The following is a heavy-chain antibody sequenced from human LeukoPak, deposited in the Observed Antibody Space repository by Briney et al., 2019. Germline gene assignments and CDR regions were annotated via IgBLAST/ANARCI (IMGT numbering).Heavy chain of an antibody. CDR2: IYTSGST. CDR3: ARAPSRYNWFDP. Sequence: PSETLSLTCTVSGGSISSYYWSWIRQPPGKGLEWIGYIYTSGSTNYNPSLKSRVTISVDTSKNQFSLKLSSVTAADTAVYYCARAPSRYNWFDPWGQGTLVTVSS. D-gene: IGHD6-13*01. CDR1: GGSISSYY. V-gene: IGHV4-4*09. J-gene: IGHJ5*02.